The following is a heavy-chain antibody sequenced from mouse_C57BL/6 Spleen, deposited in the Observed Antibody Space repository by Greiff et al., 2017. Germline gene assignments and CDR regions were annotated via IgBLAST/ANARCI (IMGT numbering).Heavy chain of an antibody. D-gene: IGHD1-1*01. Sequence: EVKVVESGGDLVKPGGSLKLSCAASGFTFSSYGMSWVRQTPDKRLEWVATISSGGSYTYYPDSVKGRFTISRDNAKNTRYLQMSSLKSEDTAMYYCARGSSYWYFDVWGTGTTVTVSS. CDR1: GFTFSSYG. CDR2: ISSGGSYT. J-gene: IGHJ1*03. CDR3: ARGSSYWYFDV. V-gene: IGHV5-6*01.